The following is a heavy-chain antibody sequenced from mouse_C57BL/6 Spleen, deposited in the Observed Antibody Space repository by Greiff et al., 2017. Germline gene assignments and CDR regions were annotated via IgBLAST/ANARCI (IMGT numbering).Heavy chain of an antibody. CDR3: ARRYTTVVATRYAMDY. V-gene: IGHV1-59*01. CDR1: GYTFTSYW. CDR2: IDPSDSYT. Sequence: QVQLQQPGAELVRPGTSVKLSCKASGYTFTSYWMHWVKQRPGQGLEWIGVIDPSDSYTNYNQKFKGKATLTVDTSSSTAYMQLSSLTSEDSAVYYCARRYTTVVATRYAMDYWGQGTSVTVSS. J-gene: IGHJ4*01. D-gene: IGHD1-1*01.